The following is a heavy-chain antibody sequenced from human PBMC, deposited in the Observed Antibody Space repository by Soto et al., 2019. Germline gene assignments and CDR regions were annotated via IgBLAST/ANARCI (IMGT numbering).Heavy chain of an antibody. CDR2: ISAYNGNT. J-gene: IGHJ5*02. CDR1: GYTFTSYG. Sequence: ASVKVSCKASGYTFTSYGISWVRQAPGQGLEWMGWISAYNGNTNYAQKLQGRVTMTTDTSTSTAYMELRSLRSDDTAVYYCARDLSPKAYKKEHTFAPWGQGTLVTVSS. CDR3: ARDLSPKAYKKEHTFAP. D-gene: IGHD1-1*01. V-gene: IGHV1-18*01.